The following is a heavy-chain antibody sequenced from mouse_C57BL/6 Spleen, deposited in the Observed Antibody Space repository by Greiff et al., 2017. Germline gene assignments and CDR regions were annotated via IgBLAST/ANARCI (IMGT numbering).Heavy chain of an antibody. V-gene: IGHV5-17*01. J-gene: IGHJ1*03. CDR3: ARRGLITTVVATDWYFDV. Sequence: EVQLVESGGGLVKPGGSLKLSCAASGFTFSDYGMHWVRQAPEKGLEWVAYISSGSSTIYYADTVKGRFTISRDNAKNTLFLQMTSLRSKDTAMYYCARRGLITTVVATDWYFDVWGTGTTVTVSS. CDR2: ISSGSSTI. D-gene: IGHD1-1*01. CDR1: GFTFSDYG.